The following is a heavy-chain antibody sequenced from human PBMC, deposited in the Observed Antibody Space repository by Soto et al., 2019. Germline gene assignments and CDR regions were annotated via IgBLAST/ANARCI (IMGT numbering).Heavy chain of an antibody. CDR1: GGSISSYY. Sequence: LSLTCTVSGGSISSYYWSWIRQPPGKGLEWIGYIYYSGSTNYNPSLKSRVTISVDTSKNQFSLKLSSVTAADTAVYYCARLKIPGYSSGWYGTFDYWGQGTLVTVPQ. V-gene: IGHV4-59*01. J-gene: IGHJ4*02. D-gene: IGHD6-19*01. CDR3: ARLKIPGYSSGWYGTFDY. CDR2: IYYSGST.